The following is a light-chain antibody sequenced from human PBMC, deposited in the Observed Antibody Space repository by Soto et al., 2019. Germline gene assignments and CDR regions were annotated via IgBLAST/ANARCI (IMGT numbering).Light chain of an antibody. Sequence: DIQMTQSPSTLSASVGDRVTITCRASQSIRSWLAWYQQKPGKAPKLLIYKASSLESGVPSRFSVSGSGTALTLTISSLQPDDFATYYCQQYNRYSPTFGQGTKLEI. V-gene: IGKV1-5*03. CDR1: QSIRSW. CDR3: QQYNRYSPT. J-gene: IGKJ2*01. CDR2: KAS.